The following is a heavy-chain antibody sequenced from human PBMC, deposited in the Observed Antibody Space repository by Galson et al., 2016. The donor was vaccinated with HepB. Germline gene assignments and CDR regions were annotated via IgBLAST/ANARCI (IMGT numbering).Heavy chain of an antibody. CDR1: GYSFTRHW. J-gene: IGHJ4*02. V-gene: IGHV5-51*01. D-gene: IGHD6-19*01. Sequence: QSGAEVKKPGESLKISCKGSGYSFTRHWIGWVRQMPGKGLEWMGIIYPGDSDTRYSPSFQGQVTISADKSISTAYLQWSSLKASDTAMYYCARREWGDSGWYYFDYWGQGTLVTVSS. CDR2: IYPGDSDT. CDR3: ARREWGDSGWYYFDY.